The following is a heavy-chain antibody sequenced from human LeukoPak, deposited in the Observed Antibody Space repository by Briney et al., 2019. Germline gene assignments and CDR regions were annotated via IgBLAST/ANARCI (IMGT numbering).Heavy chain of an antibody. Sequence: PGGSLRLSCAASGFTFSTYAMHWVRQAPGKGLEWVAVIWFDGSNKYYADSVKGRFTISRDNSKNTLYLQMNSLRAEDTAVYYCARDVWHSSGWYYDYWGQGTLVTVSS. J-gene: IGHJ4*02. V-gene: IGHV3-33*08. CDR2: IWFDGSNK. CDR3: ARDVWHSSGWYYDY. CDR1: GFTFSTYA. D-gene: IGHD6-19*01.